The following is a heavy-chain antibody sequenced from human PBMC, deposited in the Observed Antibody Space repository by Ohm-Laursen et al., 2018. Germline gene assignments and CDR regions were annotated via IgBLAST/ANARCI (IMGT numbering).Heavy chain of an antibody. CDR1: GYTFTSYD. CDR2: MNPNSGNT. CDR3: ARGTTYDFWSGYSDYYYYYGMDV. V-gene: IGHV1-8*01. Sequence: ASVKVSCKSSGYTFTSYDINWVRQATGQGLEWMGWMNPNSGNTGYAQKFQGRVTMTRNTSISTAYMELSSLRSEDTAVYYCARGTTYDFWSGYSDYYYYYGMDVWGQGTTVTVSS. J-gene: IGHJ6*02. D-gene: IGHD3-3*01.